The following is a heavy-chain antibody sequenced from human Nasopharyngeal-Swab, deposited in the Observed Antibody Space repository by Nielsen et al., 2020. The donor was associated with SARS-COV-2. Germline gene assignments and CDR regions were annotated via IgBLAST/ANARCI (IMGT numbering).Heavy chain of an antibody. D-gene: IGHD3-16*01. Sequence: WIRQPPGKGPEWVAVISYDGSNKYYADSVKGRFTISRDNSKNTLYLQMNSLRAEDTAVYYCAKEGLEDGGAFDIWGQGTMVTVSS. CDR3: AKEGLEDGGAFDI. J-gene: IGHJ3*02. V-gene: IGHV3-30*18. CDR2: ISYDGSNK.